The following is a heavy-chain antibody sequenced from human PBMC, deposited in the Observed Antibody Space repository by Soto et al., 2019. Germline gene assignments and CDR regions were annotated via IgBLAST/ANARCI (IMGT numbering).Heavy chain of an antibody. CDR2: INAGNGNT. CDR1: GYTFTSYA. V-gene: IGHV1-3*01. CDR3: AREPRTHGAARTLDY. J-gene: IGHJ4*02. Sequence: GASVKVSCKASGYTFTSYAMHWVRQAPGQRLEWMGWINAGNGNTKYSQKFQGRVTITRDTSASTAYMELSSLRSEDTAVYYCAREPRTHGAARTLDYWGPGTLVTVSS. D-gene: IGHD6-6*01.